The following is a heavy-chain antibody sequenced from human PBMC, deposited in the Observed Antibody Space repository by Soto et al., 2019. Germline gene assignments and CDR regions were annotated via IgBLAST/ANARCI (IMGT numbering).Heavy chain of an antibody. CDR3: VRDLLGSGGHFDY. CDR2: IWYDGSNK. J-gene: IGHJ4*02. Sequence: QVHLVESGGGVVQPGRSLRLSCAASGFTFSSYGMHWVRQAPGKGLDWVAVIWYDGSNKYYADSVKGRFTISRDNSRNTLYLQMNSLRAEDTAVYHCVRDLLGSGGHFDYWGQGTLVTVSS. D-gene: IGHD7-27*01. CDR1: GFTFSSYG. V-gene: IGHV3-33*01.